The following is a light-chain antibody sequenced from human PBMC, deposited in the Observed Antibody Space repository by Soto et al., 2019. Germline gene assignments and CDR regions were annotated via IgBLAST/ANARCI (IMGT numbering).Light chain of an antibody. CDR2: GSY. V-gene: IGKV3-11*01. CDR1: QSIGSS. J-gene: IGKJ5*01. Sequence: IVLTQSPDTLSLSPWERATLSCRASQSIGSSLAWYQQKPGQAPRLLMYGSYHRATGIPARFSGSGSGTDITLTISSLEPEDFAVYYCQQRTNWPDTFGQGTRLEIK. CDR3: QQRTNWPDT.